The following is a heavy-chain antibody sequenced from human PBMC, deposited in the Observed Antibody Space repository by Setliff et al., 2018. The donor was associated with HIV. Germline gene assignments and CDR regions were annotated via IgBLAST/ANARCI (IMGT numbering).Heavy chain of an antibody. Sequence: SETLSLTCTVSGGSISTGDYYWSWIRQPPGKGLEWIGYIYYSGSTNYNPSLKSRVTISVDTSKNHFSLKLRSVTAADTAVYYCAQLGMVDDFDYWGQGTLVTVSS. CDR2: IYYSGST. D-gene: IGHD1-1*01. CDR1: GGSISTGDYY. CDR3: AQLGMVDDFDY. J-gene: IGHJ4*02. V-gene: IGHV4-61*03.